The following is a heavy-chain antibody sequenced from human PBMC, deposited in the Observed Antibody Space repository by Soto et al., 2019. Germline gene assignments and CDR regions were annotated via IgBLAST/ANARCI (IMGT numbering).Heavy chain of an antibody. CDR1: GFTFSSYG. V-gene: IGHV3-30*18. D-gene: IGHD1-26*01. J-gene: IGHJ4*02. Sequence: PGGDLTLSCEASGFTFSSYGMHWVRQAPGKGLEWVAVISYDGINKYYADSVKGRFTISRDNSKNTLYLQMNSLRAEDTAVYYCAKDKYSGSYPGYWGQGTLVTSPQ. CDR2: ISYDGINK. CDR3: AKDKYSGSYPGY.